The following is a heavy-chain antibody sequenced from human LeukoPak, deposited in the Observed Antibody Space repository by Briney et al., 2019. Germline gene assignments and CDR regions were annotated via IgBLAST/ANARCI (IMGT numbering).Heavy chain of an antibody. V-gene: IGHV3-30*18. J-gene: IGHJ2*01. Sequence: GRSLRLSCAASGFTFSSYGMHWVRQPPGKWLEWVAIISYDGSNKYYADSVEGRFTISRDNSKNTLYLQMNSLRAEDTAVYYCAKDLGGGSGCYDLWGRGTLVTVSS. CDR3: AKDLGGGSGCYDL. CDR2: ISYDGSNK. CDR1: GFTFSSYG. D-gene: IGHD6-19*01.